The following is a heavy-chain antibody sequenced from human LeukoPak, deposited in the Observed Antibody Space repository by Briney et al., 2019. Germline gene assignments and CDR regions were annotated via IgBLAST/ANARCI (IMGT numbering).Heavy chain of an antibody. CDR2: IYYSGST. CDR3: ARDRLYGMDV. V-gene: IGHV4-59*01. Sequence: SETLSLTCTVFGGSISSYYWSWIRQPPGKGLEWIGYIYYSGSTNYNPSLKSRVTISVDTSKNQFSLKLSSVTAADTAVYYCARDRLYGMDVWGQGTTVTVSS. J-gene: IGHJ6*02. CDR1: GGSISSYY. D-gene: IGHD3-16*01.